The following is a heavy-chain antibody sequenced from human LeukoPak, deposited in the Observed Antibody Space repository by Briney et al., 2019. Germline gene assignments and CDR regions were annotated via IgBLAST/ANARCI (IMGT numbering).Heavy chain of an antibody. CDR2: IYYSGST. V-gene: IGHV4-39*01. CDR1: GGSISNGGDD. D-gene: IGHD2-15*01. Sequence: PSETLSLTCTVSGGSISNGGDDWGWIRQPPGKGLEWIGSIYYSGSTYYNPSLKSRVTMSVDTSKTQFSLRLSSVTAADTAVYYCARLGYCTGGSCYSGPFDYWGQGTLVTVSS. CDR3: ARLGYCTGGSCYSGPFDY. J-gene: IGHJ4*02.